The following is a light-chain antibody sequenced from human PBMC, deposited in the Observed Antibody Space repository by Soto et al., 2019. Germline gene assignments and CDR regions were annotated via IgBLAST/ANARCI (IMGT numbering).Light chain of an antibody. V-gene: IGLV2-8*01. CDR2: EVN. CDR3: SSYAGSSNV. CDR1: SSDVGGYNY. Sequence: QSVLTQPPSASGSPGQSVAISCPGTSSDVGGYNYVSLYQQHPGKAPKLMIYEVNKRPSGVPDRFSGSKSGNTASLTVSGLQAEDEADYYCSSYAGSSNVFGTGTKVTVL. J-gene: IGLJ1*01.